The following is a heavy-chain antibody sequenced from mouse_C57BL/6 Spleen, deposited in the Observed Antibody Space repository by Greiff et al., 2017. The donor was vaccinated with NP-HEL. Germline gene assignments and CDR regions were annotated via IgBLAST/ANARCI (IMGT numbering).Heavy chain of an antibody. D-gene: IGHD2-4*01. Sequence: EVKLQQSGAELVRPGASVKLSCTASGFNIKDDYMHWVKQRPEQGLEWIGWIDPENGDTEYASKFQGKATITADTSSNTAYLQLSSLTSEDTAVYYCTTGDDSKFAYWGQGTLVTVSA. CDR3: TTGDDSKFAY. V-gene: IGHV14-4*01. CDR2: IDPENGDT. CDR1: GFNIKDDY. J-gene: IGHJ3*01.